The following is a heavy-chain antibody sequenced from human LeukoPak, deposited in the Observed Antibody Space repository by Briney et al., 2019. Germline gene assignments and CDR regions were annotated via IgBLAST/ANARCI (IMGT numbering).Heavy chain of an antibody. CDR1: GFTFSSYA. CDR3: AKGLGYCSGGSCYFPDY. V-gene: IGHV3-23*01. Sequence: GGSLRLSCAASGFTFSSYAMSWVRQAPGKGLEWVSAISGSGGSTYYADSVKGRFTIPRDNSKNTLYLQMNSLRAEDTAVYYCAKGLGYCSGGSCYFPDYWGQGTLVTVSS. CDR2: ISGSGGST. D-gene: IGHD2-15*01. J-gene: IGHJ4*02.